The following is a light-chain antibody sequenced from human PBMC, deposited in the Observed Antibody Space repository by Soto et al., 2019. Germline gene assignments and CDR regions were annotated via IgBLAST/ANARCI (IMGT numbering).Light chain of an antibody. V-gene: IGKV3D-15*01. CDR2: DAS. Sequence: EIVMTQSPATLSVSPGERATLSCRASQSVSSNLAWYQQKPGQAPRLLIYDASTRATGIPARFSGSGSGTEFTLTISSLQSEDFAVYYCQQYNNWPPGRTFGQGTKLEIK. J-gene: IGKJ2*02. CDR1: QSVSSN. CDR3: QQYNNWPPGRT.